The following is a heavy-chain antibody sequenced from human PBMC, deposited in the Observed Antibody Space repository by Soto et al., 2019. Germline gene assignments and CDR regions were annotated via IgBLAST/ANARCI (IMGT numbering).Heavy chain of an antibody. J-gene: IGHJ4*02. CDR2: INHSGST. CDR3: ATIGIVGATSVDY. D-gene: IGHD1-26*01. CDR1: GGSFSGYY. V-gene: IGHV4-34*01. Sequence: SETLSLTCAVYGGSFSGYYWSWIRQPPGKGLEWIGEINHSGSTNYNPSLKSRVTISVDTSKNQFSLKLSSVTAADTAVYYCATIGIVGATSVDYWGQGTLVTVSS.